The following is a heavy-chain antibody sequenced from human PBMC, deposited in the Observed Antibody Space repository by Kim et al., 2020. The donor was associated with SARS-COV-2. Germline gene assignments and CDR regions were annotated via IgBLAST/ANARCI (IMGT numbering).Heavy chain of an antibody. V-gene: IGHV3-72*01. CDR2: AKSYTT. J-gene: IGHJ4*02. CDR3: ADAGAGY. Sequence: AKSYTTDYAASVKGRFTISRDDSKDSVYLQMNSLKSEDTAIYYCADAGAGYWGQGTLVTVSS.